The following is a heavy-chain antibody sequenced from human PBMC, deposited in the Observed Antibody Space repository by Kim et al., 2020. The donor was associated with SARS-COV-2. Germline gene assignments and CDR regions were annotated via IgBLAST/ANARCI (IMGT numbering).Heavy chain of an antibody. Sequence: GGSLRLSCTTSGFTFTGHAMIWVRQAPGKGLEWVSSIDGSDGTTYYVDSVRGRFTISRDESKNTLYLQMSALRGDDTAVYYCMKGGWGWIWDHWGQGTLVTVSS. CDR3: MKGGWGWIWDH. V-gene: IGHV3-23*01. D-gene: IGHD2-21*01. CDR2: IDGSDGTT. J-gene: IGHJ4*02. CDR1: GFTFTGHA.